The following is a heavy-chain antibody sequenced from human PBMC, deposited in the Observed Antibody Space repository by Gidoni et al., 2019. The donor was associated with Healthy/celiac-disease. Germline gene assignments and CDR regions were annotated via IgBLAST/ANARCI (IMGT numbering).Heavy chain of an antibody. D-gene: IGHD4-17*01. CDR1: GFTFGDYA. Sequence: EVQLVESGGGLVQPGRSLRLSCTASGFTFGDYALSWFRQAPGQGLEWVGFIRSKAYGGTTEYAASVKGRFTISRDDSKSIAYLQMNSLKTEDTAVYYCTRGATTVTTRFSSATPVGFDPWGQGTLVTVSS. J-gene: IGHJ5*02. CDR3: TRGATTVTTRFSSATPVGFDP. V-gene: IGHV3-49*03. CDR2: IRSKAYGGTT.